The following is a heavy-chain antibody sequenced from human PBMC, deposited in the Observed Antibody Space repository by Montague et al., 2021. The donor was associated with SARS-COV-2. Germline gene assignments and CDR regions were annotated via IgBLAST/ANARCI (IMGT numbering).Heavy chain of an antibody. Sequence: PALVKPTQTLTLTCTFPGFSLSTSGMCVSWIRQPPGKALEWLALIDWDDDKYYSTSLKTRLTISKDTSKHQVVLTMTNMDPVDTATYYCARTYYDILTGYYTYDYWGQGTLVTVSS. J-gene: IGHJ4*02. V-gene: IGHV2-70*01. D-gene: IGHD3-9*01. CDR3: ARTYYDILTGYYTYDY. CDR1: GFSLSTSGMC. CDR2: IDWDDDK.